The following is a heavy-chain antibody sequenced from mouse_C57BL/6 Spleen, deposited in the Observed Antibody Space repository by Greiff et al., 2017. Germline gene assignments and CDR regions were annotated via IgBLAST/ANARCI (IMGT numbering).Heavy chain of an antibody. CDR1: GYTFTGYW. D-gene: IGHD1-1*01. J-gene: IGHJ1*03. CDR3: ARSGDYYGSSYYWYFDV. CDR2: ILPGSGRT. Sequence: QVQLKQSGAELMKPGASVKLSCKATGYTFTGYWIEWVKQRPGHGLEWIGEILPGSGRTNYNEKVKGKATFTADTSSNTAYMQLSSLTTEDSAIYYCARSGDYYGSSYYWYFDVWGTGTTVTVSS. V-gene: IGHV1-9*01.